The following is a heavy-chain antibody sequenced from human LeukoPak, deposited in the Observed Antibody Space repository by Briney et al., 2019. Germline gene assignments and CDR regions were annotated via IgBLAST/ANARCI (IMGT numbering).Heavy chain of an antibody. V-gene: IGHV3-23*01. CDR2: ISGSGGST. D-gene: IGHD6-13*01. J-gene: IGHJ4*02. Sequence: GGSLRLSCAASGFTFSSYAMSWVRQAPGKWMDWVSAISGSGGSTYYADSVKGRFTISRDNSKNTLYLQMNSLRAEDTAVYYCAKDQEYSSSWYGVYYFDYWGQGTLVTVSS. CDR1: GFTFSSYA. CDR3: AKDQEYSSSWYGVYYFDY.